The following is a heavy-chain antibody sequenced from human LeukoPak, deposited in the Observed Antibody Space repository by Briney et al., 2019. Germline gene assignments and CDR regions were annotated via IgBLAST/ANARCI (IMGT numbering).Heavy chain of an antibody. CDR3: ARDRVARYYYGSGSYLRVNWFDP. V-gene: IGHV1-18*01. J-gene: IGHJ5*02. CDR2: ISAYNGNT. CDR1: GYTFTSYG. D-gene: IGHD3-10*01. Sequence: ASVKVSCKASGYTFTSYGISWVRQAPGQVLEWMGWISAYNGNTNYAQKLQGRVTMTTDTSTSTAYMELRSLRSDDTAVYYCARDRVARYYYGSGSYLRVNWFDPWGQGTLVTVSS.